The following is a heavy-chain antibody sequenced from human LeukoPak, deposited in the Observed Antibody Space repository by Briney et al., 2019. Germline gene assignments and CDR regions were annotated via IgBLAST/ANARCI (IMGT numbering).Heavy chain of an antibody. Sequence: GRSLRLSCAASGFTFSSYAMHWVRQAPGKGLEWVAFISYDGSNIYYADSVKGRFTISRDPSSNTLYVQMNTLKDDDTAVYYCARDRAGGRIYMDIWGKGTTVTVSS. CDR1: GFTFSSYA. D-gene: IGHD1-26*01. CDR3: ARDRAGGRIYMDI. CDR2: ISYDGSNI. J-gene: IGHJ6*03. V-gene: IGHV3-30-3*01.